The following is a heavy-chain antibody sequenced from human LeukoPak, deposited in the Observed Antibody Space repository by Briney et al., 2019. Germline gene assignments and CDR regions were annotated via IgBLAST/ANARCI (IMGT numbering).Heavy chain of an antibody. V-gene: IGHV3-74*01. Sequence: GGSLRLSCAASGFTFTSYWMHWVRQAPGKGLVWVSRINSDGTSTSYADSVKGRFTISRDNAKNMLYLEMNSLRVDDTSVYYCVRGAPFDYWGQGTLVTVSS. CDR2: INSDGTST. CDR1: GFTFTSYW. J-gene: IGHJ4*02. D-gene: IGHD1-26*01. CDR3: VRGAPFDY.